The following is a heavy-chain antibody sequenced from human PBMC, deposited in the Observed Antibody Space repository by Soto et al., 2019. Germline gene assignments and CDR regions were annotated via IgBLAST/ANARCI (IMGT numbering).Heavy chain of an antibody. J-gene: IGHJ6*02. V-gene: IGHV1-18*01. CDR1: RYIFTNYG. CDR3: ARALTGYGMDV. Sequence: ASVKVSCKAVRYIFTNYGVSWVRQAPGQGLEWMGWITTYNGNTEYAQKFQGRVTMTTDASTSTAHMELGSLRSDDTAIYYCARALTGYGMDVWGQGTTVTVSS. CDR2: ITTYNGNT.